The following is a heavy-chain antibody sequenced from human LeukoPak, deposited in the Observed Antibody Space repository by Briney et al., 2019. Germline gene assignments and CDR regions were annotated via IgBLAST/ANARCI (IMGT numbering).Heavy chain of an antibody. CDR2: TYYRSKWYN. J-gene: IGHJ3*02. D-gene: IGHD3-22*01. CDR1: GDSVSSNSAA. CDR3: ARERFTMIVVVTRAFDI. V-gene: IGHV6-1*01. Sequence: SQTLSLTCAISGDSVSSNSAAWNWIRQSPSRGLEWLGSTYYRSKWYNDYAVSVKSRITINPDTSKNQFSLQLNSVTPEDTAVYYCARERFTMIVVVTRAFDIWGQGTMVTVSS.